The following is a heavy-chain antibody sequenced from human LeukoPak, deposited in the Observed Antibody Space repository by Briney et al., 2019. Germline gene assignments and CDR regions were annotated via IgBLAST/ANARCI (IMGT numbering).Heavy chain of an antibody. V-gene: IGHV3-15*01. Sequence: GGSLRLSCEASGFTFTNAWMNWVRQAPGKGPEWVGRMKSKRDGGATEYAAPVKGRFTISRDDSKNTVYLQMNSLKTEDTAVYYCTRELASYFDWLLLGYYFDYWGQGTLVTVSS. J-gene: IGHJ4*02. CDR2: MKSKRDGGAT. CDR1: GFTFTNAW. D-gene: IGHD3-9*01. CDR3: TRELASYFDWLLLGYYFDY.